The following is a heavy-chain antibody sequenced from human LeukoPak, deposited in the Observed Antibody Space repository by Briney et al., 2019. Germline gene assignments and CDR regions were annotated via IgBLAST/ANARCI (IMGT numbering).Heavy chain of an antibody. CDR1: GFTFSNYA. CDR2: ISYEGSNK. CDR3: AKVNSRAVAGTYDY. D-gene: IGHD6-19*01. Sequence: GRSLRLSCAASGFTFSNYAMHWVRQAPGKGLEWVAFISYEGSNKHYAESVKGRFTISRDKSKNTLYLQMNSLRAEDTAVYYCAKVNSRAVAGTYDYWGQGTLVTVSS. J-gene: IGHJ4*02. V-gene: IGHV3-30*18.